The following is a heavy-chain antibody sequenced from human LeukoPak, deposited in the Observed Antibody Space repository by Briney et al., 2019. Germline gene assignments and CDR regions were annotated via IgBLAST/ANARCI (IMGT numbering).Heavy chain of an antibody. D-gene: IGHD3-16*01. CDR3: AKVTGGDMITYGGLDY. V-gene: IGHV3-74*01. CDR1: GFTFSSYW. Sequence: GGSLRLSCAASGFTFSSYWTHWVRQAPGKGLVWVSRINSDGSSTSYADSVKGRFTISRDNSKNTLYLQMNSLRAEDTAVYYCAKVTGGDMITYGGLDYWGQGTLVTVSS. CDR2: INSDGSST. J-gene: IGHJ4*02.